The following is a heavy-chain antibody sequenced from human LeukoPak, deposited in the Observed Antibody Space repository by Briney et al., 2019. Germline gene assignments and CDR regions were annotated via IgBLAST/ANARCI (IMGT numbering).Heavy chain of an antibody. J-gene: IGHJ3*02. CDR2: ISWNSGSI. CDR1: GFTFDDYA. CDR3: SLADAFDI. V-gene: IGHV3-9*01. Sequence: PGGSLRLSCAASGFTFDDYAMHWVRQAPGKGLEWVSGISWNSGSIGYADSVKGRFTISRDNAKNSLYLQMNSLRAEDTALYYCSLADAFDIWGQGTMVTVSS.